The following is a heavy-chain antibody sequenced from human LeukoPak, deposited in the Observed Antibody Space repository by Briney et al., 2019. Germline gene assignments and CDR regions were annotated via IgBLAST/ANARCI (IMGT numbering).Heavy chain of an antibody. D-gene: IGHD6-19*01. CDR2: ISSSSSYI. V-gene: IGHV3-21*01. CDR1: GFTFSSYS. CDR3: ARADSSGWYPSY. Sequence: GGSLRLSCAASGFTFSSYSMNWVRQAPWKGLEWVSSISSSSSYIYYADSVKGRFTISRDNAKNSLYLQMNSLRAEDTAVYYCARADSSGWYPSYWGQGTLVAVSS. J-gene: IGHJ4*02.